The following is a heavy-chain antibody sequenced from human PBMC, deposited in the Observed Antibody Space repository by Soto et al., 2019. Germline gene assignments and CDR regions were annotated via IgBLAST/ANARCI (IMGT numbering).Heavy chain of an antibody. CDR2: MIRIFGTA. CDR3: ARDRPAYRGSYYEASIDYYYCGMAV. J-gene: IGHJ6*02. D-gene: IGHD1-26*01. Sequence: QVQLVQSGAEVKKPGSSVKVSCKASGGTFSSYAISWVRQAPGQGLEWMGGMIRIFGTANYAQKLQGRVTITADESTSAAYMELRSLGSEDTAVDYCARDRPAYRGSYYEASIDYYYCGMAVWGQGTTVTVPS. V-gene: IGHV1-69*19. CDR1: GGTFSSYA.